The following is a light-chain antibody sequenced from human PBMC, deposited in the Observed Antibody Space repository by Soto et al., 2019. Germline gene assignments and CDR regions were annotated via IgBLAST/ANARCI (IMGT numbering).Light chain of an antibody. V-gene: IGKV3-11*01. CDR1: QSFRTY. Sequence: EIVLTQSPVTLSLSPGERATLSCRASQSFRTYLAWYQVKPGQAPRLLIYGASRRASGVPARFSGSGSGTDFTLTISSLEPEDFALYYCQQRNTWPPITFGQGTRLEIK. CDR2: GAS. J-gene: IGKJ5*01. CDR3: QQRNTWPPIT.